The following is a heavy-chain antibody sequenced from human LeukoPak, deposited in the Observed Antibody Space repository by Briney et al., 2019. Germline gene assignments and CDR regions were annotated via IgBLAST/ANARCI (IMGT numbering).Heavy chain of an antibody. Sequence: PSETLSLTCAVYGGSFSGYYWSWIRQPPGKGLEWIGEINHSGSTNYNPSLKSRVTISVDTSKNQFSLKLSSATAADTAVYYCARGGDIVVVVAATHRFDPWGQGTLVTVSS. CDR1: GGSFSGYY. J-gene: IGHJ5*02. CDR2: INHSGST. D-gene: IGHD2-15*01. CDR3: ARGGDIVVVVAATHRFDP. V-gene: IGHV4-34*01.